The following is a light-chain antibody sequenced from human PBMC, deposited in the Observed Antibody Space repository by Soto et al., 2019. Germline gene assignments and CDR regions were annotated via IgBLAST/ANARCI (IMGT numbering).Light chain of an antibody. CDR3: QQYNNWPFT. Sequence: EIMMTQSPVTLSLSHGERATLSCRASQSVNSNLAWYQQKPGQAPRLLIYGASTRATGIPASFIGNGSGTEFTLTASSLQPEDFAVYYCQQYNNWPFTFGPGTKVDIK. J-gene: IGKJ3*01. CDR1: QSVNSN. V-gene: IGKV3-15*01. CDR2: GAS.